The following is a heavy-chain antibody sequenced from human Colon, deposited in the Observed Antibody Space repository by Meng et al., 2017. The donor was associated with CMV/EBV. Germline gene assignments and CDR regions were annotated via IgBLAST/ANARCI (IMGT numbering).Heavy chain of an antibody. D-gene: IGHD5-18*01. Sequence: LTCRVSGDSISSGDYYWSWIRQPPGKGLEWIGYIYYSGSTYYNPSLKSRVTISLDTSKNQFSLNLKSVTAADTAVYYCARRYGPFDPWGPGTLVTVSS. J-gene: IGHJ5*02. CDR2: IYYSGST. CDR1: GDSISSGDYY. V-gene: IGHV4-30-4*01. CDR3: ARRYGPFDP.